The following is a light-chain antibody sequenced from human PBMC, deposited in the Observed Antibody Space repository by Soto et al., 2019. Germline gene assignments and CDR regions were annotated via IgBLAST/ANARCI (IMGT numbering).Light chain of an antibody. J-gene: IGLJ1*01. V-gene: IGLV2-23*02. CDR2: EVT. CDR3: CSFADFTYV. CDR1: SSDIGSYDL. Sequence: QSALAQPASVYGSPGQSITISCTVTSSDIGSYDLVSWYQQHPGTAPKLIIYEVTKRPSGVSTRFSGSKSGNTASLTISGLQAVDEADYYCCSFADFTYVFGTGTKVTVL.